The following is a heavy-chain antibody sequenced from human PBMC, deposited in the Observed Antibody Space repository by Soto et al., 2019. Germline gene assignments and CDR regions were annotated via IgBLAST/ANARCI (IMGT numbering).Heavy chain of an antibody. J-gene: IGHJ6*02. CDR2: ISAYNGNT. CDR1: GYTFTSYG. V-gene: IGHV1-18*01. Sequence: QVQLVQSGAEVKKPGASVKVSCKASGYTFTSYGISWVRQAPGQGLEWMGWISAYNGNTNYAQKLQGRVTMTTDTSTSTAYMERRSLRYDDTAVYYCAIEVDYGGNSVGMDVWGQGTTVTVSS. CDR3: AIEVDYGGNSVGMDV. D-gene: IGHD4-17*01.